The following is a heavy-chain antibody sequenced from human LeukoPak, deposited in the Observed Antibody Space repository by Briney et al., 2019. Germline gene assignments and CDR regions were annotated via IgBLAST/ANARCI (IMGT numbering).Heavy chain of an antibody. CDR1: GFTFSDYW. CDR2: VNRDGSSK. D-gene: IGHD6-13*01. J-gene: IGHJ4*02. Sequence: GASLRLSCAASGFTFSDYWMHWVRQAPGKGLVWVSRVNRDGSSKSYAKSVKGRFTTSRDNAKNTLSLQMNSLTAEDTAVYYCTRDRSISAAGDTYWGQGTLVTVSS. V-gene: IGHV3-74*01. CDR3: TRDRSISAAGDTY.